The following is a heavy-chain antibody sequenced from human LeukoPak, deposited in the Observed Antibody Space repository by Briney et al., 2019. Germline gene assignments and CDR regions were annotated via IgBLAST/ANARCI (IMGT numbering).Heavy chain of an antibody. CDR3: AKGVGYSRGSDY. D-gene: IGHD5-18*01. Sequence: GGSLRLSCAASGFTFSSYVMSWVRQAPGKGLEWVSAISGSGGSTYYADSVKGRSTISRDNSKNTLYLQVNSLGAEDTAIYYCAKGVGYSRGSDYWGQGTLVTVSS. CDR2: ISGSGGST. V-gene: IGHV3-23*01. CDR1: GFTFSSYV. J-gene: IGHJ4*02.